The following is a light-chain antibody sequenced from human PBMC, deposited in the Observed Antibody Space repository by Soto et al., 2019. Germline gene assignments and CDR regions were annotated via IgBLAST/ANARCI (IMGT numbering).Light chain of an antibody. CDR1: QSVSSN. CDR3: QQRHNWPRLT. V-gene: IGKV3-11*01. CDR2: DAS. Sequence: EIVLTQSPATLSLSPGERATLSCRASQSVSSNLAWYQQKPGQAPRLLIYDASNRATGIPARFSGSGSGTDFTLTISSLEPEDFAVYYCQQRHNWPRLTFGGWNKVEIK. J-gene: IGKJ4*01.